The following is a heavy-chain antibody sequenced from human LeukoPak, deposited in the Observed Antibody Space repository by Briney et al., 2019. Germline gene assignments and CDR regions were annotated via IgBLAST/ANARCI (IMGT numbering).Heavy chain of an antibody. CDR3: ARAGVIVGATGDYFDY. Sequence: SESLSLTCTVSGGSISSYYWSWIRQPPGKGLEWIGYIYYSGSTNYNPSLKSRVTISVDTSKNQFSLKLSSVTAADTAVYYCARAGVIVGATGDYFDYWGQGTLVTVSS. V-gene: IGHV4-59*12. CDR2: IYYSGST. CDR1: GGSISSYY. D-gene: IGHD1-26*01. J-gene: IGHJ4*02.